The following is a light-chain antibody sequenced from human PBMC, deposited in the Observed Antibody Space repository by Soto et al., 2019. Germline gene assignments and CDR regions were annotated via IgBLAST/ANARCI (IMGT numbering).Light chain of an antibody. CDR2: SNN. CDR3: AAWDDSLSGRL. CDR1: SSNIGSNT. Sequence: QSVLTQPPSASGTPGQRVTISCSGSSSNIGSNTVNWYQQLPGTAPKLLIYSNNQRPSGVPDRFSGPKSGTSASLAISGLQSEDEADYFCAAWDDSLSGRLFGGGTKLTVL. V-gene: IGLV1-44*01. J-gene: IGLJ2*01.